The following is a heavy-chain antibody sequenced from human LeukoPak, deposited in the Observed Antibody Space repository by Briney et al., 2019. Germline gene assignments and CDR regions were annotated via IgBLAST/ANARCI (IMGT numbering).Heavy chain of an antibody. D-gene: IGHD6-19*01. CDR3: ARRGVRYSSGWYSPLDYYYMDV. J-gene: IGHJ6*03. CDR2: ISYDGSNK. CDR1: GFTFSSYA. Sequence: GGSLRLSCAASGFTFSSYAMHWVRQAPGKGLEWVAVISYDGSNKYYADSVKGRFTISRDNAKNSLYLQMNSLRAEDTAVYYCARRGVRYSSGWYSPLDYYYMDVWGKGTTVTVSS. V-gene: IGHV3-30-3*01.